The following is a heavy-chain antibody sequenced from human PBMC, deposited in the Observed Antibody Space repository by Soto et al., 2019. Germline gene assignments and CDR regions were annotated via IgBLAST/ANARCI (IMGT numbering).Heavy chain of an antibody. CDR2: INHSGST. D-gene: IGHD4-17*01. CDR3: ARRRWGGTVTTSLDY. V-gene: IGHV4-34*01. CDR1: GGSFSGYY. J-gene: IGHJ4*02. Sequence: QVQLQQWGAGLLKPSETLSLTCAVYGGSFSGYYWSWIRQPPGKGLEWIGEINHSGSTNYNPSLKSRVTISVDTSKNQFSRKLSSVIAADTAVYYCARRRWGGTVTTSLDYWGQGTLVTVSS.